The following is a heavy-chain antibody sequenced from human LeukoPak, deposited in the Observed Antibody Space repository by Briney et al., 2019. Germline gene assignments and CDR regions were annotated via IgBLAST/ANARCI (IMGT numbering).Heavy chain of an antibody. D-gene: IGHD3-9*01. CDR1: GFSLSSYW. CDR2: VNSDGSST. Sequence: GGSLRLSCAASGFSLSSYWMHWVRQAPGKGLVWVSRVNSDGSSTSYADSVKGRFTISRDNAKKSLYLQMNSLRAEDTAMYYCARYNYDILTGCPDHWGQGTLVTVYS. CDR3: ARYNYDILTGCPDH. J-gene: IGHJ5*02. V-gene: IGHV3-74*01.